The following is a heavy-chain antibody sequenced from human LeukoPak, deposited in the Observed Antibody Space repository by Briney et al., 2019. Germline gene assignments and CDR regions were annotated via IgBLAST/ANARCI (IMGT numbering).Heavy chain of an antibody. J-gene: IGHJ6*03. D-gene: IGHD5-18*01. CDR1: GGSISSYY. V-gene: IGHV4-59*01. CDR2: IYYSGST. CDR3: ARDRGYVYYMDV. Sequence: PSETLSLTCTVSGGSISSYYWSWLRQPPGKGLEWIGYIYYSGSTNYNPSLKSRVTISVDTSKNQFSLKLSSVTAADTAVYYCARDRGYVYYMDVWGKGTTVTVSS.